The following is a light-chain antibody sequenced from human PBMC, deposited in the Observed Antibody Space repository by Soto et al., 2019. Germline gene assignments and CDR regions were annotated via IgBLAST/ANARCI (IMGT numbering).Light chain of an antibody. CDR2: EVT. CDR3: SSKTSSSTPYV. J-gene: IGLJ1*01. V-gene: IGLV2-14*01. CDR1: SSDVGAYNY. Sequence: QSVLTQPASVSGSPGQSITISCTGTSSDVGAYNYVSWYQQLPGNAPRLMIYEVTNRPSGVPNRFSGSKSGNTASLTISGLQAEDEADHYCSSKTSSSTPYVFGTGTKVTVL.